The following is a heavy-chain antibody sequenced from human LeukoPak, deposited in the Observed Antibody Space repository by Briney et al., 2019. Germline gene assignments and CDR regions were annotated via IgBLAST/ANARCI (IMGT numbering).Heavy chain of an antibody. J-gene: IGHJ4*02. D-gene: IGHD6-6*01. Sequence: PGGSLRLSCAASGFTFSSYSMNWVRQAPGKGLEWVSSISSSSSYRYYADSVKGRFTISRDNAKNALYLQMNSLRAEDTAVYYCARGELVPDYWGQGTLVTVSS. CDR1: GFTFSSYS. V-gene: IGHV3-21*01. CDR2: ISSSSSYR. CDR3: ARGELVPDY.